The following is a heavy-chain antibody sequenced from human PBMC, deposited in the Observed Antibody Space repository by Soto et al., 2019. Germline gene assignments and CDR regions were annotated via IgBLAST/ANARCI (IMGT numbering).Heavy chain of an antibody. CDR2: IWYDGSNK. D-gene: IGHD3-9*01. V-gene: IGHV3-33*01. CDR3: ARAYYDILTGYYYYGMDV. J-gene: IGHJ6*02. Sequence: GGSLRLSCAASGFTFSSYGMHWVRQAPGKGLEWVAVIWYDGSNKYYADSVKGRFTISRDNSKNTLYLQMNSLRAEDTAVYYCARAYYDILTGYYYYGMDVWGQGTTVTASS. CDR1: GFTFSSYG.